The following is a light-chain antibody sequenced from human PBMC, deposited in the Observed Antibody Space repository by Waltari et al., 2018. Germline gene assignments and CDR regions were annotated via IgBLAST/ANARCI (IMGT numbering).Light chain of an antibody. Sequence: DIQMTQSPSTLSASVGDRVTITCRASQSIRSWLAWYQQKPGKAPKLLIYQASDLESGVPSRFSGSGSGTDFTLTISSLQPDDFATYYCQEYNNYPYTFGQGTNLEIK. V-gene: IGKV1-5*03. CDR3: QEYNNYPYT. CDR1: QSIRSW. CDR2: QAS. J-gene: IGKJ2*01.